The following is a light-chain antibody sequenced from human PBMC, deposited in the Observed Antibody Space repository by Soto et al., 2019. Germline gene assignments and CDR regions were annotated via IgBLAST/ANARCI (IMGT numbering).Light chain of an antibody. V-gene: IGKV3-20*01. CDR3: QQYGSSGT. J-gene: IGKJ1*01. CDR1: QSVGSS. Sequence: EIVLTHSPATLSLSPCERATLSCRASQSVGSSLAWYQQKLGPAPRLLIDAASDRATGIPGRFSGSGSGTDFTLTISRLEPEDFAVYYCQQYGSSGTFGQGTKVDI. CDR2: AAS.